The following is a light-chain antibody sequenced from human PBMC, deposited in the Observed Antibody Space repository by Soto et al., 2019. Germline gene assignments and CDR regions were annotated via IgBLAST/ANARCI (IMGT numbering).Light chain of an antibody. CDR2: DVS. J-gene: IGLJ2*01. Sequence: QSALTQPVSVSGSPGQSITISCTGTSSDVGAYNFVSWYQQHPDKAPKLMIYDVSNRPSGVSDRFSGSKSGNTASLPISGLQAEDEADYYCSSYTSSSTVVFGGGTKVTVL. CDR3: SSYTSSSTVV. CDR1: SSDVGAYNF. V-gene: IGLV2-14*01.